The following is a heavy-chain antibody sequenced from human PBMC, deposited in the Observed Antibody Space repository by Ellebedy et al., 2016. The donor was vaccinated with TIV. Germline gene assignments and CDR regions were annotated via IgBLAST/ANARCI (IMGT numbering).Heavy chain of an antibody. D-gene: IGHD6-19*01. CDR1: GFTFSSYS. Sequence: GESLKISCAASGFTFSSYSMHWVRQAPGKGLVWVSRINSDGSSTSYADSVKGRFTISRDNAKNTLYLQMNSLRAEDTAVYYCASSFQWLIGVWGQGTLVTVSS. CDR3: ASSFQWLIGV. J-gene: IGHJ4*02. V-gene: IGHV3-74*01. CDR2: INSDGSST.